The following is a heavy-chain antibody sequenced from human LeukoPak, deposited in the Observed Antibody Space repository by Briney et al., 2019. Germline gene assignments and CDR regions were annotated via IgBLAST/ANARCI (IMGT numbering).Heavy chain of an antibody. CDR2: ISSNGGST. Sequence: GGSLRLSCSASGFTFSRYAMHWVRQAPGKGLEYVSAISSNGGSTYYADSVRGRFTISRDSSKNTLYLQMSSLRAEDTAVYYCARGYYDSSGYYLIDYWGQGTLVTVSS. CDR3: ARGYYDSSGYYLIDY. D-gene: IGHD3-22*01. CDR1: GFTFSRYA. V-gene: IGHV3-64D*06. J-gene: IGHJ4*02.